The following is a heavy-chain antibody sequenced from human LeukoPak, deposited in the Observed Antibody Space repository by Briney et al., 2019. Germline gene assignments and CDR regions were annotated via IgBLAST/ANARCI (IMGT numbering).Heavy chain of an antibody. CDR3: ARGKSTGGWYAKYFDY. D-gene: IGHD6-19*01. CDR2: INPNSGGT. CDR1: GYTFTGYY. Sequence: VSVKVSCKASGYTFTGYYMHWVRQAPGQGLEWMGWINPNSGGTNYAQKFQGRVTMTRDTSISTAYMELSRLRSDDTAVYYCARGKSTGGWYAKYFDYWGQGTLVTVSS. V-gene: IGHV1-2*02. J-gene: IGHJ4*02.